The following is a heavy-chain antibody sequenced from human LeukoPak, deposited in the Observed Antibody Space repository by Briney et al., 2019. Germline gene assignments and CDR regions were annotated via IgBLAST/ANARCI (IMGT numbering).Heavy chain of an antibody. CDR1: GFTFDDYA. Sequence: SGGSLRLSCAASGFTFDDYAMHWVRQAPVKGLEWVSGISWNSGSIGYADSVKGRFTISRDNAKNSLYLQMNSLRAEDTALYYCAKDLRFLEWSWAFDYWGQGTLVTVSS. D-gene: IGHD3-3*01. CDR2: ISWNSGSI. V-gene: IGHV3-9*01. J-gene: IGHJ4*02. CDR3: AKDLRFLEWSWAFDY.